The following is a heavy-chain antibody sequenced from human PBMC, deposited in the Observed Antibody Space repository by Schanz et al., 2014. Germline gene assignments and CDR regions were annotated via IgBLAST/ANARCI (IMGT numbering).Heavy chain of an antibody. V-gene: IGHV3-30*18. CDR3: AKDLYNYGIFDS. J-gene: IGHJ5*01. D-gene: IGHD3-16*01. CDR2: ISSDGFNK. Sequence: VQLVESGGGLIKPGGSLRLSCLASGFTFSTTWMNWVRQAPGKGLGWLAVISSDGFNKFYADSVKGRFTISRDNSRKTLYLQMNSLRADDTAVYYCAKDLYNYGIFDSWGQGTLVTVSS. CDR1: GFTFSTTW.